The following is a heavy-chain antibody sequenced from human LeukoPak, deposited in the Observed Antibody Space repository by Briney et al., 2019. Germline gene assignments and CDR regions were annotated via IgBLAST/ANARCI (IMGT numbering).Heavy chain of an antibody. CDR2: IYSGGST. V-gene: IGHV3-66*01. J-gene: IGHJ4*02. Sequence: GGSLRLSCAASGFTFSSHAMGWVRQAPGKGLEWVSIIYSGGSTYYADSARGRFTISRDNSKNTLFLQMNSLRAEDTGVYYCARDPRFDYWGQGTLVTVSS. CDR1: GFTFSSHA. CDR3: ARDPRFDY.